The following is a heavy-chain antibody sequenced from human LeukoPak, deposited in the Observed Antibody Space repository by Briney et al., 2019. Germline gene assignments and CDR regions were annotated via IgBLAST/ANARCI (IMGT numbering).Heavy chain of an antibody. CDR2: IIPIFGTA. CDR1: GGTFSSYA. Sequence: SVKVSCKASGGTFSSYAISWVRQAPGQGLEWMGGIIPIFGTANYAQKFQGRATITADESTSTAYMELSSLRSEDTAVYYCARGGQLRYFDWLSYWGQGTLVTVSS. CDR3: ARGGQLRYFDWLSY. D-gene: IGHD3-9*01. J-gene: IGHJ4*02. V-gene: IGHV1-69*13.